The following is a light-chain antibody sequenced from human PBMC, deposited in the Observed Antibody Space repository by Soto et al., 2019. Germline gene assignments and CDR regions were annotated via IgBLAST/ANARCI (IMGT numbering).Light chain of an antibody. Sequence: DIKMTQSPSTLSASVGDRVTITCRASQTITIWLAWYQQKPGRVPKLLIYEASSLESGVPSRFSGSGSGTEFTLTISSLQPDDFATYYCQQYNSYPVTFGQGTKLQIK. J-gene: IGKJ2*01. CDR1: QTITIW. CDR3: QQYNSYPVT. CDR2: EAS. V-gene: IGKV1-5*03.